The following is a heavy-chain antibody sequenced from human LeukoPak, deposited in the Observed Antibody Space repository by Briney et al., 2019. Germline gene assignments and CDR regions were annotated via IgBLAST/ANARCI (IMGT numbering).Heavy chain of an antibody. CDR2: INPNSGGT. D-gene: IGHD2-2*01. CDR1: GYTFTSYY. CDR3: ARDRLASLAILDY. J-gene: IGHJ4*02. V-gene: IGHV1-2*02. Sequence: ASVKVSCKASGYTFTSYYMHWVRQAPGQGLEWMGWINPNSGGTNYAQKFQGRVTMTRDTSISTAYMELSRLRSDDTAVYYCARDRLASLAILDYWGQGTLVTVSS.